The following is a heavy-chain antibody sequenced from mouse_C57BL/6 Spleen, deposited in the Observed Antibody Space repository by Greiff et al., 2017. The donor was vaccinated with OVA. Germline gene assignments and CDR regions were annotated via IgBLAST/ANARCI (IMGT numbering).Heavy chain of an antibody. CDR1: GYTFTDYY. J-gene: IGHJ4*01. CDR3: ARGLGDAMDY. D-gene: IGHD2-4*01. V-gene: IGHV1-26*01. Sequence: EVQLQQSGPELVKPGASVKISCKASGYTFTDYYMNWVKQSHGKSLEWIGDINPNNGGTSYNQKFKGKATLTVDKSSSTAYMELRSLTSEDSAVYYCARGLGDAMDYWGQGTSVTVSS. CDR2: INPNNGGT.